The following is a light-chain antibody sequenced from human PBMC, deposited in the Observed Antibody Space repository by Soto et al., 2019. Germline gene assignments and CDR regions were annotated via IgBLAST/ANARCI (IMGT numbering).Light chain of an antibody. J-gene: IGKJ1*01. V-gene: IGKV1-5*03. CDR1: QSISNW. CDR3: QQYNSYSRT. Sequence: DTRMPQSPSTLSASVAPRVTLTCRASQSISNWLACYQQQPRKATKLLIYKASSLESGVPSSFSGSGSGTEFTIIISSLQADDFATYYCQQYNSYSRTFGQGTKVDIK. CDR2: KAS.